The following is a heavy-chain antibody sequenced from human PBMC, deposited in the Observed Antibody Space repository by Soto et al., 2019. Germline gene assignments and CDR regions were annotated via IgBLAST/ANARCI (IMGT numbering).Heavy chain of an antibody. D-gene: IGHD3-16*02. CDR3: ASAPMITFGGVIVS. V-gene: IGHV4-38-2*01. J-gene: IGHJ4*02. CDR2: IYHSGST. CDR1: GYSISSGYY. Sequence: NPSETLSLTCAVSGYSISSGYYWGWIRQPPGKGLEWIGSIYHSGSTYYNPSLKSRVTISVDTSKNQFSLKLSSVTAAATAVYYCASAPMITFGGVIVSWGQGPLVTV.